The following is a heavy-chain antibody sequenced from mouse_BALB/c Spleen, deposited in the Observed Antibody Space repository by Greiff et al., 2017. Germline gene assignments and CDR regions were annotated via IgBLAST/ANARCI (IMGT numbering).Heavy chain of an antibody. CDR1: GFTFSSYG. V-gene: IGHV5-6*01. Sequence: EVHLVESGGDLVKPGGSLKLSCAASGFTFSSYGMSWVRQTPDKRLEWVATISSGGSYTYYPDSVKGRFTISRDNAKNTLYLQMSSLKSEDTAMYYCARLDGNYVFDYWGQGTTLTVSS. CDR2: ISSGGSYT. CDR3: ARLDGNYVFDY. J-gene: IGHJ2*01. D-gene: IGHD2-1*01.